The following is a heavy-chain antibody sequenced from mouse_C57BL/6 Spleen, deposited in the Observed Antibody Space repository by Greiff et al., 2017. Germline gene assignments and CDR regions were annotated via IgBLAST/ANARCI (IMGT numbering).Heavy chain of an antibody. V-gene: IGHV1-18*01. Sequence: VQLQQSGPELVKPGASVKIPCKASGYTFTDYNMDWVKQSHGKSLEWIGDINPNNGGTIYNQTFKGKATLTVDKSSSTAYMELRSLTSEDTAVYYCARSRDYYGNPYWYFDVWGTGTTVTVSS. CDR1: GYTFTDYN. J-gene: IGHJ1*03. D-gene: IGHD1-1*01. CDR3: ARSRDYYGNPYWYFDV. CDR2: INPNNGGT.